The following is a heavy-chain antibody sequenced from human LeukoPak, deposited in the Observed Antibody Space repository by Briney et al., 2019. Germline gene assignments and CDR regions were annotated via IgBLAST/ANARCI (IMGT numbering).Heavy chain of an antibody. J-gene: IGHJ6*04. CDR1: GFTFSSYE. CDR3: AELGITMIGGV. D-gene: IGHD3-10*02. Sequence: GGSLRLSCAAPGFTFSSYEMNWVRQAPGKRLEWVSYIRSSGSTIYYADSVKGRFTISRDNAKNSLYLQMNRLRAEDTAVYYCAELGITMIGGVWGKGTTVTISS. CDR2: IRSSGSTI. V-gene: IGHV3-48*03.